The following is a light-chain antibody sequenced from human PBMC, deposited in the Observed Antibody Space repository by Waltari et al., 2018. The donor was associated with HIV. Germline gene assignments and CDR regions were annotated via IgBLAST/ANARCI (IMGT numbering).Light chain of an antibody. CDR2: EVT. CDR1: SSDIGAYNF. CDR3: SSYAGSNRFVV. Sequence: QSALTQPPSASGSPGQSVAISCTGTSSDIGAYNFVFWYQQQPGSAPKLIIFEVTKRPTGVPDRCSGSKSGNPASLTVSGLLPEDDADYYCSSYAGSNRFVVFGGGTRLTVL. V-gene: IGLV2-8*01. J-gene: IGLJ2*01.